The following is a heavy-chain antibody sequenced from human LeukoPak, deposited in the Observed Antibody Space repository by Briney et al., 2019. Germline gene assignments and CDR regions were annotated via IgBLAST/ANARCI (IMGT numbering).Heavy chain of an antibody. Sequence: GGSLRLSCAASGFTFSSYAMSWVRQAPGKGLEWVSAISGSGGSTYYADSVKGRFTISRDNSKNTLYLQMNSLRAEDTAVYYCARSDTIYPSYNWFDPWGQGTLVTVSS. V-gene: IGHV3-23*01. CDR3: ARSDTIYPSYNWFDP. J-gene: IGHJ5*02. CDR1: GFTFSSYA. D-gene: IGHD3-10*01. CDR2: ISGSGGST.